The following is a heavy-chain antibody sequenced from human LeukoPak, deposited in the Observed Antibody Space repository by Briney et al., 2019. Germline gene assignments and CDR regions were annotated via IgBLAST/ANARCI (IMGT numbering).Heavy chain of an antibody. CDR1: GFTFSSYG. D-gene: IGHD2-2*01. CDR3: AKDFAVVPAANPPWFDP. CDR2: IRYDGSNK. J-gene: IGHJ5*02. Sequence: GGSPRLSCAASGFTFSSYGMHWVRQAPGKGLEWVAFIRYDGSNKYYADSVKGRFTISRDNSKNTLYLQMNSLRAEDTAVYYCAKDFAVVPAANPPWFDPWGQGTLVTVSS. V-gene: IGHV3-30*02.